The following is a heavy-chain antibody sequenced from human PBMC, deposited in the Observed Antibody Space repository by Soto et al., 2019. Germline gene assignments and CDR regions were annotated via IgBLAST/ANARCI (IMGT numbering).Heavy chain of an antibody. Sequence: SETLSLTCTVSGGSVSSGSYYWSWIRQPPGKGLEWIGYIYYSGSTNYNPSLKSRVTISVDTSKNQFSLKLSSVTAADTAVYYCARDNFNYEYYYYGMDVWGQGTTVTVSS. CDR2: IYYSGST. J-gene: IGHJ6*02. V-gene: IGHV4-61*01. CDR1: GGSVSSGSYY. D-gene: IGHD1-7*01. CDR3: ARDNFNYEYYYYGMDV.